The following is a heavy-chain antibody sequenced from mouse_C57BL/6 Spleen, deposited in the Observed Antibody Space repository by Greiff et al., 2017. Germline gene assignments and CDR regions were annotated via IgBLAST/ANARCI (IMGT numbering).Heavy chain of an antibody. CDR3: ARGNGHFFDY. Sequence: QVQLQQPGAELVKPGASVKLSCKASGYTFPSSWMPWVKQRPGRGLGWIGRIDPNSGGTKYNEKFKSKATLTVDKPSSTAYMQLSSLTSEDSAVYYCARGNGHFFDYWGQGTTLTVSS. D-gene: IGHD6-1*01. CDR1: GYTFPSSW. V-gene: IGHV1-72*01. J-gene: IGHJ2*01. CDR2: IDPNSGGT.